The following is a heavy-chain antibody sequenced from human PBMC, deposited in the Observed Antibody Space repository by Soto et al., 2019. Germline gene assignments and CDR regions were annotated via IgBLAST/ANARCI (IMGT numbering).Heavy chain of an antibody. D-gene: IGHD3-22*01. CDR1: GFTFSSYV. Sequence: GGSLRLSCAASGFTFSSYVMSWVRQAPGKGLEWVSAISGSGGSTYYADSAKGRFTISRDNSKNTLYLQMNSLRAEDTAVYYCAKCEVYYDTSPVGYFDYWGQGTLVTVSS. J-gene: IGHJ4*02. CDR3: AKCEVYYDTSPVGYFDY. CDR2: ISGSGGST. V-gene: IGHV3-23*01.